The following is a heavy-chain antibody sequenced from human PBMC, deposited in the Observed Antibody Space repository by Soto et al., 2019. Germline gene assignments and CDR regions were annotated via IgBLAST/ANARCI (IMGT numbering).Heavy chain of an antibody. V-gene: IGHV3-23*01. Sequence: GGSLRLSCAASGFTISSYAMSWVRQATGKGLEWVSAISGSGGSTYYADSVKGRFTISRDNSKNTLYLQMNSLRAEDTAVYYCAKDDGDYYYYGMDVWGQGTTVTVSS. J-gene: IGHJ6*02. D-gene: IGHD2-8*01. CDR1: GFTISSYA. CDR2: ISGSGGST. CDR3: AKDDGDYYYYGMDV.